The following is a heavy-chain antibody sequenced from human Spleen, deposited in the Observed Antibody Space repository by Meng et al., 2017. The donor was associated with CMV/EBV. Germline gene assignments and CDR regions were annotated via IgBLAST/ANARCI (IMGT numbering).Heavy chain of an antibody. Sequence: GESLKISCAASEFTFSTYAIHWVRQAPGKGLEWVAFISYDGSNKYYADSVRGRFTISRDNSKNTLYLQMNSLRAEDTAVYYCARAAADCISTSCYYYYYGMDVWGQGTTVTVS. V-gene: IGHV3-30*04. D-gene: IGHD2-2*01. CDR2: ISYDGSNK. CDR3: ARAAADCISTSCYYYYYGMDV. J-gene: IGHJ6*02. CDR1: EFTFSTYA.